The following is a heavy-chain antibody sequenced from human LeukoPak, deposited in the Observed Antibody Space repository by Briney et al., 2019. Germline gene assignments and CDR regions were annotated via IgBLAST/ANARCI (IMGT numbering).Heavy chain of an antibody. J-gene: IGHJ4*02. CDR3: AKDYAKYYFDY. CDR2: ISGSGGST. Sequence: GGSLRLSCAASGFTFSSYGMSWVRQAPGKGLEWVSAISGSGGSTYHADSVKGRFTISRDNSKNTLYLQMNSLRAEDTAVYYCAKDYAKYYFDYWGQGTLVTVSS. D-gene: IGHD4-17*01. V-gene: IGHV3-23*01. CDR1: GFTFSSYG.